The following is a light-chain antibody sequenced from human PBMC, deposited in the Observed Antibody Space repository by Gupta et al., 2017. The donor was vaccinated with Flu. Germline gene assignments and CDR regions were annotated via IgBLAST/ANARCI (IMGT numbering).Light chain of an antibody. CDR3: RSYRNSSNTWV. CDR1: SSDVGGDNY. Sequence: ITIYSTGTSSDVGGDNYVYWSPHHPGQAPNLLIYEDSNRHSGVSSRFSASKSATTASLTISGLQAEDEADYYCRSYRNSSNTWVFGGGTKLTVL. CDR2: EDS. V-gene: IGLV2-14*01. J-gene: IGLJ3*02.